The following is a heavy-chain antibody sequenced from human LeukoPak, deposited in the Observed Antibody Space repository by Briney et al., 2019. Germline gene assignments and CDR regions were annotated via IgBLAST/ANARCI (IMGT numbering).Heavy chain of an antibody. V-gene: IGHV4-4*01. D-gene: IGHD1-1*01. CDR1: GFIVSTYR. CDR3: ARSISGTREPFDY. Sequence: GSLRLSCAASGFIVSTYRMNWVRQAPGKGLEWIGSVYYSGPTYYNPSLESRVNILIDTSESQFSLRLSSVTAADTAMYFCARSISGTREPFDYWGQGTLVTVSS. J-gene: IGHJ4*02. CDR2: VYYSGPT.